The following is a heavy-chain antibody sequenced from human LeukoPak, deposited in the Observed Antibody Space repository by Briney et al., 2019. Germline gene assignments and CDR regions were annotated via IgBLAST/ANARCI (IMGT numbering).Heavy chain of an antibody. Sequence: PGGSLRLSCAGSGFTFSSYEMNWVRQAPGKGLEWVSYISSSGSTIYYADSVKGRFTISRDNAKNSLYLQMNSLRAEDTAVYYCARDGFIVGATHVDAFDIWGQGTMVTVSS. CDR3: ARDGFIVGATHVDAFDI. CDR1: GFTFSSYE. CDR2: ISSSGSTI. D-gene: IGHD1-26*01. J-gene: IGHJ3*02. V-gene: IGHV3-48*03.